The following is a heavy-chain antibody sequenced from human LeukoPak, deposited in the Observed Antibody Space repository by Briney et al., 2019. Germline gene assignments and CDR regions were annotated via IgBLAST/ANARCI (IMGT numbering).Heavy chain of an antibody. Sequence: KPSETLSLTCTVSGGSISSHYWSWIRQPPGKGLEWIGYIYYSGSTNYNPSLKSRVTISVDTSKNQFSLKLSSVTAADTAVYYCARVRFWDYYDSSGYYFDYWGQGTLVTVSS. CDR2: IYYSGST. D-gene: IGHD3-22*01. V-gene: IGHV4-59*11. CDR3: ARVRFWDYYDSSGYYFDY. J-gene: IGHJ4*02. CDR1: GGSISSHY.